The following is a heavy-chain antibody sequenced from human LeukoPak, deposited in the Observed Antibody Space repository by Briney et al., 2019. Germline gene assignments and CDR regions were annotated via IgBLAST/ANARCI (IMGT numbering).Heavy chain of an antibody. V-gene: IGHV1-18*01. D-gene: IGHD6-13*01. CDR3: ASDRHIAAAVYYYYMDV. Sequence: ASXXVSCKASGYTFTSYIISWVRQAPGQGLEWKGWINAYNGNTDYARRVQGRVTITTDTSTSTAYMEVRSLRSDDTAVYYCASDRHIAAAVYYYYMDVWGKGTPVTVSS. CDR1: GYTFTSYI. J-gene: IGHJ6*03. CDR2: INAYNGNT.